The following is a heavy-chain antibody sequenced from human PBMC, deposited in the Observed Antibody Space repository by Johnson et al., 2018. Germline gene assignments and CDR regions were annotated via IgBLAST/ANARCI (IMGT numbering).Heavy chain of an antibody. CDR1: GYTFTSYD. J-gene: IGHJ6*03. D-gene: IGHD1-1*01. Sequence: QVQLVESGAEVKKXGASVKVXCKASGYTFTSYDINWVRQATGQGLEWMGWMNPNSGNTGYAQKFQGRVTMTRNTPISTAYMELSSLRSEDTAVYYCARGIADDHYYYYMDVWGKGTTVTVSS. CDR2: MNPNSGNT. CDR3: ARGIADDHYYYYMDV. V-gene: IGHV1-8*01.